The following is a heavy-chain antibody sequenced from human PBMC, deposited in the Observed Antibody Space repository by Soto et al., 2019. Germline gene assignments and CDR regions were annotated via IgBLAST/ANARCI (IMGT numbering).Heavy chain of an antibody. V-gene: IGHV3-30*03. CDR3: AIVRVTDSPLDH. Sequence: QVHLVESGGGVVQPGTSLTLTCTASGFTFRSCGMHWVRQAPGKGLEWRAFLAYDGSQKFYADSVKGRFSISRDNTKNTLYIHMSSLTAEATAIYYCAIVRVTDSPLDHWGPGTLVTVSS. CDR1: GFTFRSCG. CDR2: LAYDGSQK. J-gene: IGHJ4*02.